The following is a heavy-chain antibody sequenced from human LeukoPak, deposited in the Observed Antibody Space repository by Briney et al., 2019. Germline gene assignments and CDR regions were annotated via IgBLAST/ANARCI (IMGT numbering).Heavy chain of an antibody. CDR2: ISYDGSNK. D-gene: IGHD3-16*01. CDR1: GFTFSSYG. V-gene: IGHV3-30*03. J-gene: IGHJ1*01. CDR3: ARERFGAYPEH. Sequence: GRSLRLSCAASGFTFSSYGMHWVRQAPGKGLEWVAVISYDGSNKYYADSVRGRFTISRDDSKNTLYLQMNSLTAEDTAVYYCARERFGAYPEHWGQGTLVTVSS.